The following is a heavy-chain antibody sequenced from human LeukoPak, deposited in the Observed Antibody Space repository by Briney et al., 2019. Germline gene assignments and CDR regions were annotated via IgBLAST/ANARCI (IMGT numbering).Heavy chain of an antibody. V-gene: IGHV3-7*01. J-gene: IGHJ4*02. CDR2: INQDGSEE. CDR1: GFTFSSYW. CDR3: ARDRLTTVTTFHFDY. D-gene: IGHD4-17*01. Sequence: PGGSLRLSCVGSGFTFSSYWTTWVRQAPGKGLEWVANINQDGSEENYVDSVRGRFTISRDNSRNTLYLQMSSLRAEDTATYYCARDRLTTVTTFHFDYWGQGTLVTVSS.